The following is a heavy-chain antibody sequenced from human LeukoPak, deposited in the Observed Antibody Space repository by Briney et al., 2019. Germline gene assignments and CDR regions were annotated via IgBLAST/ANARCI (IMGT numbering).Heavy chain of an antibody. CDR2: IYYSGST. J-gene: IGHJ4*02. D-gene: IGHD5-24*01. CDR3: ARHERRLPSNYDY. V-gene: IGHV4-39*01. Sequence: SETLSLTCTVSGGSISSSSYYWGWIRQPPGKGLEWIGSIYYSGSTYYNPSLKSRVTISVDTSKNQFSLKLSSVTAADTAVYYCARHERRLPSNYDYWGQGTLVTVSS. CDR1: GGSISSSSYY.